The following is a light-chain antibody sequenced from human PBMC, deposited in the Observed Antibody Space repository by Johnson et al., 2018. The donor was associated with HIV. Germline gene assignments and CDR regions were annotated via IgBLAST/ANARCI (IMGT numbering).Light chain of an antibody. CDR2: DNT. CDR1: SSNIGNNY. CDR3: GTWDSRLSVGV. V-gene: IGLV1-51*01. J-gene: IGLJ1*01. Sequence: QSVLTQPPSVSAAPGQKVTISCSGSSSNIGNNYVSWYQQLPGTAPKLLIYDNTKRPSGIPDRFSGSKSGTSATLGITGLQTGDEADYYCGTWDSRLSVGVFGTGTKVTVL.